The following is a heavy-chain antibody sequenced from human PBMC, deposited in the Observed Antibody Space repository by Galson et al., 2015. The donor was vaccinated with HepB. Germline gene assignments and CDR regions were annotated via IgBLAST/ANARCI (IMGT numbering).Heavy chain of an antibody. CDR2: INLSGGT. CDR1: GGSLSVYS. D-gene: IGHD3-10*01. V-gene: IGHV4-34*01. CDR3: ASPLFYGSGSFDS. J-gene: IGHJ4*02. Sequence: SETLSLTCAISGGSLSVYSWNWIRQPPGKGLEWIGEINLSGGTNYNPSLKSRVTMSVDTSKNHFSLKLNSVTGADTGVYYCASPLFYGSGSFDSWGQGTLVTVSS.